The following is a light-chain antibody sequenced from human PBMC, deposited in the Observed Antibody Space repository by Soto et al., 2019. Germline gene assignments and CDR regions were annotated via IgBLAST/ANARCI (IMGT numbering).Light chain of an antibody. J-gene: IGLJ2*01. Sequence: QSALTQPPSASGTPGQSVTIPCTGTSSDVGDYNYVSWYQQNPGKAPKLVIYEVSRRPSGVPDRFSGSKPGNTASLTVSGLQAEDEADYYCSSNAGSNNLVFGGGTKLTVL. V-gene: IGLV2-8*01. CDR1: SSDVGDYNY. CDR3: SSNAGSNNLV. CDR2: EVS.